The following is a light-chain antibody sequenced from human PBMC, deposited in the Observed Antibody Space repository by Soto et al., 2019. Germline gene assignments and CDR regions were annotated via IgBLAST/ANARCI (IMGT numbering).Light chain of an antibody. Sequence: QPVLSQPASVSGSPGQSITISCTGTSSDVGSNNLVSWYQQHPGKAPKLMIYEVSKRPSGISNRFSGSKSGNTASLTISGLQAEDEADYYCCSYAGRSASDVFGAGTKVTVL. V-gene: IGLV2-23*02. J-gene: IGLJ1*01. CDR2: EVS. CDR3: CSYAGRSASDV. CDR1: SSDVGSNNL.